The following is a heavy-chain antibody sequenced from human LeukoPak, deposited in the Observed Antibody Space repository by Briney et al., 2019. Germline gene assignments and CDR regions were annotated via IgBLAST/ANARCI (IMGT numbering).Heavy chain of an antibody. V-gene: IGHV4-59*01. CDR3: ARVPSNYEWSGFVP. J-gene: IGHJ5*02. D-gene: IGHD3-3*01. CDR1: GGSISSYY. CDR2: IYYSGST. Sequence: SETLSLTCTVSGGSISSYYWSWIRQPPGKGLEWIGYIYYSGSTNYNPSLKSRVTISVDTSKNQFSLKLSSVTAADTAVYYCARVPSNYEWSGFVPWGQGTLVTVSS.